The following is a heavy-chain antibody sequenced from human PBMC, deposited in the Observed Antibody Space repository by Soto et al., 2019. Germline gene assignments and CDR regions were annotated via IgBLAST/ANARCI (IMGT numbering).Heavy chain of an antibody. V-gene: IGHV3-23*01. CDR3: AKRVEYSSSWAYFDH. CDR2: ISDDGGST. CDR1: GFTFSSYG. Sequence: EVQLLESGGGLVQPGGSLRLSCAASGFTFSSYGMNWVRQAPGKGLQWVSSISDDGGSTYDAGSVKGRCTISRDNSKTTLYLQMNSLRAEDTAVYFCAKRVEYSSSWAYFDHGCQGTRVTVSS. J-gene: IGHJ4*02. D-gene: IGHD6-6*01.